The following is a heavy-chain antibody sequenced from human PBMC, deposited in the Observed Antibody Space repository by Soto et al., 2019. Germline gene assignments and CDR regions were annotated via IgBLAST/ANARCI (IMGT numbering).Heavy chain of an antibody. CDR1: GGSISSGGYY. CDR3: ARAWGRSITMVRGVITPNWFDP. D-gene: IGHD3-10*01. V-gene: IGHV4-31*03. Sequence: QVQLQESGPGLVKPSQTLSLTCTVSGGSISSGGYYWSWIRQHPGKGLEWIGYIYYSGSTYYNPSPKVRVTISVDTSKNQFSLKLSSVTAADTAVYYCARAWGRSITMVRGVITPNWFDPWGQGTLVTVSS. CDR2: IYYSGST. J-gene: IGHJ5*02.